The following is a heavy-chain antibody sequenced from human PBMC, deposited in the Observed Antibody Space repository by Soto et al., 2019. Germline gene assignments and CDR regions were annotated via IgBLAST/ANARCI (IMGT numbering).Heavy chain of an antibody. CDR3: ARGGAAAGNYYYYGMDV. Sequence: SETLSLTCTVSGGSISNYYWTWIRQPPGKGPEWIGYIYYSGSTNYNPSLKSRVTISVDTSKNQFSLQLNSVTPEDTAVYYCARGGAAAGNYYYYGMDVWGQGTTVTVSS. D-gene: IGHD6-13*01. CDR2: IYYSGST. J-gene: IGHJ6*02. V-gene: IGHV4-59*12. CDR1: GGSISNYY.